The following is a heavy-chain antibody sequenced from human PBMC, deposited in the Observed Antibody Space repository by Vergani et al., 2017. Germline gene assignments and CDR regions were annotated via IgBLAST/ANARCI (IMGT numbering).Heavy chain of an antibody. CDR2: VFYGGRT. J-gene: IGHJ3*02. CDR1: GDSISTSSYA. Sequence: QMQLQESGPGLVKPSETLSLSCTVSGDSISTSSYAWGWIRQPPGKTLAWIGTVFYGGRTSYNPSLKSRVTLSLDTSKKQISLHLPSLTAADTAVYYCSGVGCSSTSCYGYDAFDIWGQGTMVTVSS. CDR3: SGVGCSSTSCYGYDAFDI. D-gene: IGHD2-2*01. V-gene: IGHV4-39*01.